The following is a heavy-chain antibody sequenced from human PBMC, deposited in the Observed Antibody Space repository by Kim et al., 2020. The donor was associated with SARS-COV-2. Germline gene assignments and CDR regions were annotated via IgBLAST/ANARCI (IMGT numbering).Heavy chain of an antibody. Sequence: YKPTLRSRATISIDMSKNQSSLRLRSVTAADTATYYCARIYGGYSDFDHWGQGTLVTVSS. D-gene: IGHD4-17*01. V-gene: IGHV4-30-2*04. CDR3: ARIYGGYSDFDH. J-gene: IGHJ4*02.